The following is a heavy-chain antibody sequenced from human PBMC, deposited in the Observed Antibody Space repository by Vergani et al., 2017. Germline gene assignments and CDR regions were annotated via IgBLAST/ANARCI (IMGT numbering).Heavy chain of an antibody. Sequence: QVQLQQWGAGLLKPSETLSLTCAVSGYSISSGYYWGWIRQPPGKGLEWIGSIYHSGSTYYNPSLKSRVTISVDTSKNQFSLKLSSVTAADTAVYYCARHEYHSSSSPWFDPWGQGTLVTVSS. V-gene: IGHV4-38-2*01. D-gene: IGHD6-13*01. CDR2: IYHSGST. CDR3: ARHEYHSSSSPWFDP. CDR1: GYSISSGYY. J-gene: IGHJ5*02.